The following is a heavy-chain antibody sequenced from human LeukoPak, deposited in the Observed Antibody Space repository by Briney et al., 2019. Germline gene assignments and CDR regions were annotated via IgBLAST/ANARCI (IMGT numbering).Heavy chain of an antibody. Sequence: ASVKVSCKASGYTFTGYYMHWVRQAPGQGLGWMGWINPNSGGTNYAQKFQGRVTMTRDTSISTAYMELSRLRSDDTAVYYCARETGYYDSSGYYTYYCDYWGQGTLVTVSS. V-gene: IGHV1-2*02. J-gene: IGHJ4*02. CDR2: INPNSGGT. D-gene: IGHD3-22*01. CDR3: ARETGYYDSSGYYTYYCDY. CDR1: GYTFTGYY.